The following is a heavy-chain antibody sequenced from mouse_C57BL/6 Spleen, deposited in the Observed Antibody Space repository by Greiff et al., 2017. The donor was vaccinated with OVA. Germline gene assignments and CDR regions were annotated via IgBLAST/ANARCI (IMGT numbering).Heavy chain of an antibody. D-gene: IGHD3-2*02. Sequence: EVQLQHSGPELVKPGASVKMSCKASGYTFTDYNMHWVKQSHGKSLEWIGYINPNNGGTSYNQKFKGKATLTVNKSSSTAYMELRSLTSEDSAVYYCARSEDTAQATWIYAMDYWGQGTSVTVSS. CDR2: INPNNGGT. CDR1: GYTFTDYN. V-gene: IGHV1-22*01. CDR3: ARSEDTAQATWIYAMDY. J-gene: IGHJ4*01.